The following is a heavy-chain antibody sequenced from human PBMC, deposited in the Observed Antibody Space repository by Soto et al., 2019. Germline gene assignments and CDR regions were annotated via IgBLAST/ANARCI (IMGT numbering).Heavy chain of an antibody. CDR1: GFTFSSYG. Sequence: GGSLRLSCAASGFTFSSYGMHWVRQAPGKGLEWVAVIWYDGSNKYYADSVKGRFTISRDNSNNTLYLQMNSLRAEDTAVYYCARDNGVAARSDYYFDYWGQGTLVTVSS. D-gene: IGHD6-6*01. CDR3: ARDNGVAARSDYYFDY. CDR2: IWYDGSNK. V-gene: IGHV3-33*01. J-gene: IGHJ4*02.